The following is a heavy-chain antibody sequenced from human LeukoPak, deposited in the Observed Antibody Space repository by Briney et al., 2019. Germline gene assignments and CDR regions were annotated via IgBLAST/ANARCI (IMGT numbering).Heavy chain of an antibody. Sequence: SETLSLTCTVAGGSISTHYWSWLRQPAGKGLEWIGGMYSSGSKTYNPSLKSRVTMSVDTSKNQFSLNLSSVTAADTAVYYCARVGDSLGYCYYMDVWGKGTTVTVSS. J-gene: IGHJ6*03. CDR1: GGSISTHY. D-gene: IGHD2-21*01. CDR3: ARVGDSLGYCYYMDV. CDR2: MYSSGSK. V-gene: IGHV4-4*07.